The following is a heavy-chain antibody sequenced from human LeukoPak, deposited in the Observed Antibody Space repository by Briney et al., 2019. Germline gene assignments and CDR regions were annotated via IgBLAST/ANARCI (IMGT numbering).Heavy chain of an antibody. CDR1: GGSISSGGYS. Sequence: SETLSLTCTVSGGSISSGGYSWSWIRQHPGKGLEWIGYIYYSGSTYYNPSLKSRVTISVDTSKNQFSLKLSSVTAADTAVYYCARHPRGGAGKGTHCVDYWGQGTLVTVSS. J-gene: IGHJ4*02. CDR3: ARHPRGGAGKGTHCVDY. V-gene: IGHV4-31*03. D-gene: IGHD2-21*02. CDR2: IYYSGST.